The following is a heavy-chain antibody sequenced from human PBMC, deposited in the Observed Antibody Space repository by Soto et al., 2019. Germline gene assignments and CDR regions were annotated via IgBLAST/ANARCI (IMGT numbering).Heavy chain of an antibody. V-gene: IGHV1-58*01. J-gene: IGHJ6*02. CDR1: GFTFTSSA. D-gene: IGHD2-2*01. CDR3: AAANIVVVPAAKLTWYYYYCMDV. Sequence: ASVKVSCQASGFTFTSSAVQWVRQARGQRLAWIGWIVVGNGNTNYAQKFPERVTLTRDMSNSTAYMELSSLRSEDTAVYDCAAANIVVVPAAKLTWYYYYCMDVWGQGTTVTISS. CDR2: IVVGNGNT.